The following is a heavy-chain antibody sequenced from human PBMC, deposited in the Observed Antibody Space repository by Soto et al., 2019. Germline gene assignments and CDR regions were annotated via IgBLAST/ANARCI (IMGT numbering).Heavy chain of an antibody. V-gene: IGHV4-31*03. CDR3: ARDSGYSSSWPSGFDP. CDR2: IYYSGST. J-gene: IGHJ5*02. Sequence: SETLSLACTVSGCSISSGGYYWSWIRQHPGKGLEWIGYIYYSGSTYYNPSLKSRVTISVDTSKNQFSLKLSSVTAADTAVYYCARDSGYSSSWPSGFDPWGQGTLVTVSS. CDR1: GCSISSGGYY. D-gene: IGHD6-13*01.